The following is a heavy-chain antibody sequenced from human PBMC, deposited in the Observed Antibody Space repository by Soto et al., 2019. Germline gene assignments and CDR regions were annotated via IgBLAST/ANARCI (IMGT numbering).Heavy chain of an antibody. Sequence: QVQLQESGTGLVKPSQTLALTCTVSGCSISSGGYYWSWIRQHPGKVLAWIGYIYYSGSTYYNQSHKSRVNISVDKSKNQFSLKLSSVTAADTAVYYCASSPRTGYSSYDYTSYYYDGMDVWGQGTTVTVSS. J-gene: IGHJ6*02. CDR1: GCSISSGGYY. V-gene: IGHV4-31*03. CDR2: IYYSGST. D-gene: IGHD5-12*01. CDR3: ASSPRTGYSSYDYTSYYYDGMDV.